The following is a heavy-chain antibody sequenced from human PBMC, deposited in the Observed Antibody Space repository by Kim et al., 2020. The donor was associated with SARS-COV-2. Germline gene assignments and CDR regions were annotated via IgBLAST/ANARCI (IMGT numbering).Heavy chain of an antibody. D-gene: IGHD1-26*01. Sequence: PPPKRLVTISEDTSKHQFSLKLSSMTAADTAVYYCARAMGSYVRSHSFDYWGQGTLVTVSS. V-gene: IGHV4-59*01. J-gene: IGHJ4*02. CDR3: ARAMGSYVRSHSFDY.